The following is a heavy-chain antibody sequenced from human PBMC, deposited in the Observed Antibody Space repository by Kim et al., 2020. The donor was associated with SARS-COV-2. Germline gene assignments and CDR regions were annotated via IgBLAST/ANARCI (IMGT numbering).Heavy chain of an antibody. J-gene: IGHJ6*02. V-gene: IGHV3-73*01. D-gene: IGHD3-9*01. Sequence: AYAASVKGMCTIAREDSKNAACLQMNSLKTGDTAVYYCTRHMTICYGMDVWGQGTTVTVSS. CDR3: TRHMTICYGMDV.